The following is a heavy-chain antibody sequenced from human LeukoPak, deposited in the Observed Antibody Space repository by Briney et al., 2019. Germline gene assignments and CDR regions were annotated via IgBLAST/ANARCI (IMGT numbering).Heavy chain of an antibody. Sequence: GGSLRLSCAASGFTFSTSVMHWVRQAPGKGPEWVANVDPDGSGKYYIDSVKGRFTISRDNAKNSLYLQMNSLRAEDTAVYYCARDPLAAGDYWGQGTLVTVSS. D-gene: IGHD6-19*01. CDR2: VDPDGSGK. CDR3: ARDPLAAGDY. J-gene: IGHJ4*02. CDR1: GFTFSTSV. V-gene: IGHV3-7*03.